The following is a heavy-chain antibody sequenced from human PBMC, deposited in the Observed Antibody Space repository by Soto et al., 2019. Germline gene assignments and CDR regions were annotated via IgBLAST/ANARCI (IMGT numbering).Heavy chain of an antibody. J-gene: IGHJ4*02. CDR3: AKGGYDHSNYDLWPDY. D-gene: IGHD4-4*01. V-gene: IGHV3-23*01. CDR1: GFTFRSYA. Sequence: PEGSLSLSWAASGFTFRSYAMTWVRQAPGKGLEGVSAISGSGGSTYYADSVKGRFTISRDNSKNTLYLKMNSLRAEDTAAYHCAKGGYDHSNYDLWPDYWGKGTLVTVSS. CDR2: ISGSGGST.